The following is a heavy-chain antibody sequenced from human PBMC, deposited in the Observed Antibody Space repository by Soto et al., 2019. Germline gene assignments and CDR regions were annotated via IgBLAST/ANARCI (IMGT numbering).Heavy chain of an antibody. D-gene: IGHD1-1*01. J-gene: IGHJ6*04. V-gene: IGHV1-69*13. CDR1: GGTFSSYA. Sequence: SVKVSCKASGGTFSSYAISWVRQAPGRGLEWMGGIIPIFGTANYAQKFQGRVTITADESTSTAYMELSSLRSEDTAVYYCASFEMEAKYYYYYYGMDVWGKGTTVTVSS. CDR2: IIPIFGTA. CDR3: ASFEMEAKYYYYYYGMDV.